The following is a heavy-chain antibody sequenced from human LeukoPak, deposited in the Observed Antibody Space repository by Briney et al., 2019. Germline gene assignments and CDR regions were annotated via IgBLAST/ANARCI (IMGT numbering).Heavy chain of an antibody. CDR3: ARAVPVTQNWFDP. D-gene: IGHD4-17*01. Sequence: ASVKVSCKASGYTFTGYYMHWVRQAPGQGLEWMGWINPNSGGTNYAQKFQGRVTMTRDTSISTAYMELSRLRSDDTAVYYCARAVPVTQNWFDPWGQGTLVTVSS. CDR2: INPNSGGT. CDR1: GYTFTGYY. V-gene: IGHV1-2*02. J-gene: IGHJ5*02.